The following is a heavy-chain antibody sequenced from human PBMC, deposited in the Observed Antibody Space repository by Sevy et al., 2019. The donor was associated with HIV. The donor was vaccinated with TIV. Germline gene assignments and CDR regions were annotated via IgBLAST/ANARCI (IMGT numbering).Heavy chain of an antibody. CDR2: IDPSDSYT. D-gene: IGHD3-10*01. Sequence: GESLKISCKGSGYSFTSYWISWVRQMPGKGLEWMGRIDPSDSYTNYSPSFQGHVTISADKSISTAYLQWSSLKASDTAMYYCAGGSITMVQGVIIPGDYYYYGMDVWGQGTTVTVSS. V-gene: IGHV5-10-1*01. CDR1: GYSFTSYW. CDR3: AGGSITMVQGVIIPGDYYYYGMDV. J-gene: IGHJ6*02.